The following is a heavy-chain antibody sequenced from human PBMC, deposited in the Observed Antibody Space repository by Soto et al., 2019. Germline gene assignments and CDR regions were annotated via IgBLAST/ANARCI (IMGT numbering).Heavy chain of an antibody. Sequence: SETLSLTCTVSGGSISSGDYYWSWIRQPPGKGLEWIGYIYYSGSTYYNPSLKSRVTISVDTSKNQFSLKLSSVTAADTAVYYCAREPVDIVVVPAAPEYYGMDVWGQGTTVTVSS. CDR3: AREPVDIVVVPAAPEYYGMDV. CDR2: IYYSGST. J-gene: IGHJ6*02. V-gene: IGHV4-30-4*01. CDR1: GGSISSGDYY. D-gene: IGHD2-2*01.